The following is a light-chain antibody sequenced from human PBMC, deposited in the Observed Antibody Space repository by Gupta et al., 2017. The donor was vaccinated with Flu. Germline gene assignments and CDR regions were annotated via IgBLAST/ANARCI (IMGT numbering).Light chain of an antibody. CDR2: GVS. CDR3: SSYTNANTVVV. J-gene: IGLJ2*01. CDR1: SSYIGGYYY. V-gene: IGLV2-14*01. Sequence: SSYIGGYYYFSWYQQHPGKAPKLMLFGVSRRPAGISDRFSGSRSGNTASLTISGLLAEDEAFYYCSSYTNANTVVVFGGGTKLTVL.